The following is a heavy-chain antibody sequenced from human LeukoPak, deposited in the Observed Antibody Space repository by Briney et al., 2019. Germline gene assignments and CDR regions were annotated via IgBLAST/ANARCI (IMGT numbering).Heavy chain of an antibody. CDR2: INHSGST. Sequence: SETLSLTCAVYGGSLSGYYWSWIRQPPGKGLEWIGEINHSGSTNYNPSLKSRVTISVDTSRNQFSLKLSSVTAADTAVYYCARGLSSTSLNWFDPWGQGTLVTVSS. CDR1: GGSLSGYY. D-gene: IGHD2-2*01. V-gene: IGHV4-34*01. J-gene: IGHJ5*02. CDR3: ARGLSSTSLNWFDP.